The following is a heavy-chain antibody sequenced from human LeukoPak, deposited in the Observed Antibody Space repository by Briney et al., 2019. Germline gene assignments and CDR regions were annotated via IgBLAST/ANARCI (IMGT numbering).Heavy chain of an antibody. CDR3: VKDIVATILGGYLDF. J-gene: IGHJ4*02. Sequence: GGSLRLSCVAPGFPLSSFAMSWVRQTPERGLEWVSATSSSDSGTYHADSVKGRFTISRDNSKNTLYLQMNGLRVEDTAVYYCVKDIVATILGGYLDFWGQGTLVSVSS. CDR2: TSSSDSGT. D-gene: IGHD5-12*01. V-gene: IGHV3-23*01. CDR1: GFPLSSFA.